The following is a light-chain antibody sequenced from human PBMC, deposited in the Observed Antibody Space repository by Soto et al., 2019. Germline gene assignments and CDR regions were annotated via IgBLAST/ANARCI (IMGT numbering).Light chain of an antibody. J-gene: IGKJ1*01. V-gene: IGKV1-5*01. CDR3: QQYNSYWT. CDR1: QSIGSW. Sequence: DIQMTQSPSSLSASVGDRVTITCRASQSIGSWLAWYQQRPGKAPILLIYDASNLQSGVPSRFSGGRSGTEFTLTISGLQPDDFATYYCQQYNSYWTFGPGTKVDNK. CDR2: DAS.